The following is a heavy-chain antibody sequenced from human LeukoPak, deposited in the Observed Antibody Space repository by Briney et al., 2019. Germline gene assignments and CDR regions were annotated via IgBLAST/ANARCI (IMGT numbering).Heavy chain of an antibody. V-gene: IGHV3-7*01. Sequence: GGSLRLSCVASGLTFSSYWMTWVRQAPGKAQEWVANIKEDGSAKSYVDSVKGRFTISRDNAKNSLYLQMDSLRVEDTAVYYCARDYDYFSGHNLDAYDIWGQGTTVTVSS. CDR3: ARDYDYFSGHNLDAYDI. J-gene: IGHJ3*02. CDR1: GLTFSSYW. CDR2: IKEDGSAK. D-gene: IGHD2-15*01.